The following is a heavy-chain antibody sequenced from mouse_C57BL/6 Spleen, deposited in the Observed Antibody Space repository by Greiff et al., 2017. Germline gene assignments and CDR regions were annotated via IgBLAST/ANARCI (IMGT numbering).Heavy chain of an antibody. V-gene: IGHV7-3*01. CDR1: GFTFTDYY. D-gene: IGHD2-4*01. CDR2: IRNKANGYTT. J-gene: IGHJ2*01. Sequence: EVQGVESGGGLVQPGGSLSLSCAASGFTFTDYYMSWVRQPPGKALEWLGFIRNKANGYTTEYSASVKGRFTISRDNSQSSLYLQMNALRAEDSATYYCARSWDYDGYYFDYWGQGTTLTVSS. CDR3: ARSWDYDGYYFDY.